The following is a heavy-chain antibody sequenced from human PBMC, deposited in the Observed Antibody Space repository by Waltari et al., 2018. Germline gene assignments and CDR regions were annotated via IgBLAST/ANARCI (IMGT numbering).Heavy chain of an antibody. Sequence: EVQLVESGGGLVQPGRSLRLSCAAYAFTFDDYAMHWVRQAPGKGLEWVSGISWNSGSIGYADSVKGRFTISRDNAKNSLYLQMNSLRAEDMALYYCARDSGSYYGAFDYWGQGTLVTVSS. V-gene: IGHV3-9*03. D-gene: IGHD1-26*01. CDR1: AFTFDDYA. CDR2: ISWNSGSI. J-gene: IGHJ4*02. CDR3: ARDSGSYYGAFDY.